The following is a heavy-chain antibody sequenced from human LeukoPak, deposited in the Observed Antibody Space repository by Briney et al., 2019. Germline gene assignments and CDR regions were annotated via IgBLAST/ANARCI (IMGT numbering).Heavy chain of an antibody. CDR3: AKDGRSGYSSGWYGDPLYYFDY. V-gene: IGHV3-33*06. CDR2: IWYDGGNK. Sequence: PGGSLRLSCAASGFTFSSYGMHWVRQAPGKGLEWVAVIWYDGGNKYYADSVKGRFTISRDNSKNTLYLQMNSLRAEDTAVYYCAKDGRSGYSSGWYGDPLYYFDYWGQGTLVTVSS. D-gene: IGHD6-19*01. CDR1: GFTFSSYG. J-gene: IGHJ4*02.